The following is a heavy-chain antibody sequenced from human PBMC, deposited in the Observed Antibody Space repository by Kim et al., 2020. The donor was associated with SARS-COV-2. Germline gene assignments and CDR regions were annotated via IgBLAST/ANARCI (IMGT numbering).Heavy chain of an antibody. V-gene: IGHV1-2*02. CDR3: ARDYGSGSYSSY. CDR2: INPNSGGT. D-gene: IGHD3-10*01. CDR1: GYTFTGYY. J-gene: IGHJ4*02. Sequence: ASVKVSCKASGYTFTGYYMHWVRQAPGQGLEWMGWINPNSGGTNYAQKFQGRVTMTRDTSISTAYMELSRLRSDDTAVYYCARDYGSGSYSSYWGQGTLVTVSS.